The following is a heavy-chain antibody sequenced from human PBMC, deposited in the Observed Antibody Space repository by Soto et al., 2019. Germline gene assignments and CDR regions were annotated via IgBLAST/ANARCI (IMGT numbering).Heavy chain of an antibody. J-gene: IGHJ4*02. D-gene: IGHD4-17*01. V-gene: IGHV3-23*01. CDR1: GFTFSSYA. CDR2: ISGSGGST. CDR3: AKDWGTTVTTWYFDY. Sequence: GGSLRLSCSASGFTFSSYAMSWVRPAPGKGLEWVSAISGSGGSTYYADSVKGRFTISRDNSKNALYLQMNSLRAEDTAVYYCAKDWGTTVTTWYFDYWGQGTLVTVSS.